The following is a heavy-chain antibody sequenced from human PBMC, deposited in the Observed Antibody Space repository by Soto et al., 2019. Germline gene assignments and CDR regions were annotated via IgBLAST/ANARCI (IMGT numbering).Heavy chain of an antibody. J-gene: IGHJ6*02. CDR2: ISGSGGST. V-gene: IGHV3-23*01. CDR3: AKSSSTLPYYYYDMDV. D-gene: IGHD2-2*01. CDR1: GFTFSSHA. Sequence: GGSLRLSCAASGFTFSSHAMSWVRQAPGKGLEWVSAISGSGGSTYYADSVKGRFTISRDNSKNTLYLQMNSLRAEDTAVYYCAKSSSTLPYYYYDMDVWGQGTTVTVSS.